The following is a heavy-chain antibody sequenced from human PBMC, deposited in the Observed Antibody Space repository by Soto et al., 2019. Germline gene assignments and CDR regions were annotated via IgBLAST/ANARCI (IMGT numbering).Heavy chain of an antibody. V-gene: IGHV1-58*01. CDR3: AAEQRVPRQVYGMDV. Sequence: SVKVSCKASGFTFNISALPWVRQARGQRLEWIGWIVVGSGNTNYAQKFQERVTITRDMSTSTAYMELSSLRSEDTAVYYCAAEQRVPRQVYGMDVWGEGNSV. J-gene: IGHJ6*01. CDR2: IVVGSGNT. CDR1: GFTFNISA. D-gene: IGHD6-6*01.